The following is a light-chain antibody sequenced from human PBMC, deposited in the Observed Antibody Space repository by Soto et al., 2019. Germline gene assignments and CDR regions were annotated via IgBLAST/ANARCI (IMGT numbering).Light chain of an antibody. CDR2: LVS. CDR1: SSDVGGYNY. J-gene: IGLJ1*01. V-gene: IGLV2-11*01. Sequence: ALTQPRSVSGSPGQSVTISCTGTSSDVGGYNYVSWYQQHPGKAPKVMIYLVSKRPSGVPDRFSGSKSGNTASLTISGLQAEDEADYYCCSYAGNYIYVFGTGTKSPS. CDR3: CSYAGNYIYV.